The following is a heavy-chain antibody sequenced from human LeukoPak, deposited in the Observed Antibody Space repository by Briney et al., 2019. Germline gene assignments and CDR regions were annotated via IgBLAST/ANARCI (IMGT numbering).Heavy chain of an antibody. CDR3: TTDEDWNYARKDV. Sequence: GGSLRLSCAASGFTFSAFWMHWVRQAPGKGLVWVSRINSDDSRTTYADSVKGRFTISRDNAKNTLYLQMNSLRAEDTAVYYCTTDEDWNYARKDVWGQGATVIVSS. CDR1: GFTFSAFW. V-gene: IGHV3-74*01. D-gene: IGHD1-7*01. CDR2: INSDDSRT. J-gene: IGHJ6*02.